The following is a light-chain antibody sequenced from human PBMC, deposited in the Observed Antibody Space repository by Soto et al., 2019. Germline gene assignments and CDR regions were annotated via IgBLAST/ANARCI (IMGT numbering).Light chain of an antibody. CDR2: DVS. CDR3: SSYRSMSPLLYV. J-gene: IGLJ1*01. V-gene: IGLV2-14*01. CDR1: SSDVGGYNY. Sequence: QSALTQPASVSGSPGQSITISCTGTSSDVGGYNYVSWYQQHPGKAPKLLSYDVSNRPSGFSNRFSGSKSGNTASLTISGLQAEDEADYYCSSYRSMSPLLYVFGNGTKLTVL.